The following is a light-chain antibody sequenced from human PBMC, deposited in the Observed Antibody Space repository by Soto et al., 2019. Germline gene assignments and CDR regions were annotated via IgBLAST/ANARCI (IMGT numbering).Light chain of an antibody. J-gene: IGLJ1*01. CDR3: SSYSSSSTFYV. CDR1: SSDVGGYDY. Sequence: QSVLTQPASVSGSPGQSITISCTGTSSDVGGYDYVSWYQQYPGKAPKLIIYEVSNRPSGVSNRFSGSKSGDTASLTISGLRAEDEADYYCSSYSSSSTFYVFGGGTKV. V-gene: IGLV2-14*01. CDR2: EVS.